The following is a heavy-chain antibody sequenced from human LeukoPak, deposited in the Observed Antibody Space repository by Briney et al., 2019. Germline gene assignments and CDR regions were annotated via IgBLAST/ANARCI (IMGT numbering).Heavy chain of an antibody. V-gene: IGHV3-53*01. J-gene: IGHJ6*02. CDR3: ARVGYGDYHYYYGMDV. Sequence: GGSLRLSCAASGFTVRSNYMSWVRQAPGKGLEWVSVIYSGGSTYYADSVKGRFTISRDNSKNTLYLQMNSLRAEDTAVYYCARVGYGDYHYYYGMDVWGQGTTVTVSS. CDR1: GFTVRSNY. CDR2: IYSGGST. D-gene: IGHD4-17*01.